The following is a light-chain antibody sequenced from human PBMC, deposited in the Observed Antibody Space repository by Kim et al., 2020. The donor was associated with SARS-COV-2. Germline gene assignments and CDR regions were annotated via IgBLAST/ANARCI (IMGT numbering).Light chain of an antibody. V-gene: IGKV4-1*01. Sequence: AAISCKSRQSVLSSSIDKNCLPWYQQKPEQPPKLLIYWASDRESWVPDRFSGSGSGPDFTLTLSSLQAEDVAFSYCQQYYSTPASFRQGTNVDIK. CDR1: QSVLSSSIDKNC. CDR2: WAS. CDR3: QQYYSTPAS. J-gene: IGKJ1*01.